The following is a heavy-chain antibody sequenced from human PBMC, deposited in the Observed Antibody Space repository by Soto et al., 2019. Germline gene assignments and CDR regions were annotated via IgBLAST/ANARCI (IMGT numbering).Heavy chain of an antibody. CDR1: GGTFSSYT. V-gene: IGHV1-69*08. CDR3: ARDFSDTAMEWFDP. J-gene: IGHJ5*02. Sequence: QVQLVQSGAEVKKPGSSVKVSCKASGGTFSSYTISWVRQAPGQGLEWMGRIIPILGIANYAQKFQGRVTITADKSASTAYMELRSLRSEDTAVYYCARDFSDTAMEWFDPWGQGTLVTVSS. D-gene: IGHD5-18*01. CDR2: IIPILGIA.